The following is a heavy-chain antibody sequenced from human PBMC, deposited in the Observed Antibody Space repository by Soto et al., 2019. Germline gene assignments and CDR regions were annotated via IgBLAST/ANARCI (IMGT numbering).Heavy chain of an antibody. V-gene: IGHV1-18*01. CDR3: ARAYFYDSSGPSDY. CDR2: ISAYSGNT. J-gene: IGHJ4*02. D-gene: IGHD3-22*01. Sequence: GASVKGSCKASGYTFSSYGISWVRQAPGQGLEWMGWISAYSGNTNYAQKLQGRVTLTTDTSTSTAYMELRSLRSDDTAVYYCARAYFYDSSGPSDYWGQGTLVTSPQ. CDR1: GYTFSSYG.